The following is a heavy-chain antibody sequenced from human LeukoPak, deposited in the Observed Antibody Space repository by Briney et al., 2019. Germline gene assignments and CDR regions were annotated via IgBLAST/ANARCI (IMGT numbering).Heavy chain of an antibody. CDR3: ARGVVSDY. Sequence: SETLSLTCTVSGGSISSYYWSWIRQPPGKGLEWIGYIYYSGSTNYNPPLKSRVTISVDTSKNQFSLKLSSVTAADTAVYYCARGVVSDYWGQGTLVTVSS. CDR2: IYYSGST. CDR1: GGSISSYY. J-gene: IGHJ4*02. V-gene: IGHV4-59*01. D-gene: IGHD2-21*01.